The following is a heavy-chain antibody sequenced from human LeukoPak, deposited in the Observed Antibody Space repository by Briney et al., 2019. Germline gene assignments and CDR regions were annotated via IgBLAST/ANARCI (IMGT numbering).Heavy chain of an antibody. Sequence: ASVKVSCKASGGTFSSYAISWVRQAPGQGLEWMGGIIPIFGTANYAQKFQGRVTITTDESTSTAYMELSSLRSEDTAVYYCARASTGYSSFDAFDIWGQGTMVTVSS. CDR2: IIPIFGTA. D-gene: IGHD6-19*01. V-gene: IGHV1-69*05. CDR3: ARASTGYSSFDAFDI. J-gene: IGHJ3*02. CDR1: GGTFSSYA.